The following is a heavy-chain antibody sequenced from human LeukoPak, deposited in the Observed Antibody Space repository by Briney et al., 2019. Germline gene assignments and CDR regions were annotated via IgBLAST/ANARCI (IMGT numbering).Heavy chain of an antibody. J-gene: IGHJ6*03. V-gene: IGHV1-3*03. Sequence: ASVKVSCKASGYTFTSYAMHWVRQAPGQRPEWMGWINADNGNTKYSQYFQDRITISRDTSASTAYMELRSLRSEDKAVYYCARGRGTGGSNRDFYFYYYMDVWGTGTTVIVSS. CDR1: GYTFTSYA. CDR3: ARGRGTGGSNRDFYFYYYMDV. CDR2: INADNGNT. D-gene: IGHD2-15*01.